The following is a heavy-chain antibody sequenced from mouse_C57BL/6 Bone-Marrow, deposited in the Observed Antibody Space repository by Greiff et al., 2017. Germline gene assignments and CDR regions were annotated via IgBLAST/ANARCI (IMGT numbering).Heavy chain of an antibody. CDR3: ARPGSGYWYFDV. V-gene: IGHV5-17*01. J-gene: IGHJ1*03. CDR1: GFTFSDYG. D-gene: IGHD4-1*01. Sequence: EVMLVESGGGLVKPGGSLKLSCAASGFTFSDYGMRWVRQAPEKGLEWVAYISSGSSTIYYADTVKGRFTISRDTAKNTLFLQMTSLRSEDTAMYYCARPGSGYWYFDVWGTGTTVTVSS. CDR2: ISSGSSTI.